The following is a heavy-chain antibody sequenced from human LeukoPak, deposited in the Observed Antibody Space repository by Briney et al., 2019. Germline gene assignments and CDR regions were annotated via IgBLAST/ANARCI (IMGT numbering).Heavy chain of an antibody. CDR2: IYYSGST. D-gene: IGHD6-13*01. Sequence: SETLSLTCTVSGGSISPYYWSWIRQPPGKGLEWIGYIYYSGSTYYNPSLKSRVTISVDRSKNQFSLKLSSVTAADTAVYYCARVEDSSSWRFDYWGQGTLVTVSS. CDR3: ARVEDSSSWRFDY. J-gene: IGHJ4*02. CDR1: GGSISPYY. V-gene: IGHV4-59*12.